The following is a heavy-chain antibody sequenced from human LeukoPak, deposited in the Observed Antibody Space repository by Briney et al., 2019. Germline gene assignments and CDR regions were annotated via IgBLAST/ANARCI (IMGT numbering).Heavy chain of an antibody. D-gene: IGHD1-1*01. Sequence: GGSLRLSCAASGFTFSSYAMSWVRQVPGQGLEWVAHINHEGGGIQYVDSVKGRFTISRDNAEGSVYLQMNSLRAEDTAIYHCATYINWVAGDVWGQGTTVIVSS. V-gene: IGHV3-7*01. CDR1: GFTFSSYA. CDR3: ATYINWVAGDV. CDR2: INHEGGGI. J-gene: IGHJ6*02.